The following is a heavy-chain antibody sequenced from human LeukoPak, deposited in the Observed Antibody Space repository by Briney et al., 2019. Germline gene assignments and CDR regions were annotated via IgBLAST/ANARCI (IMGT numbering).Heavy chain of an antibody. V-gene: IGHV3-23*01. CDR1: VFTFSSDA. D-gene: IGHD5-24*01. CDR2: ISGSGGST. Sequence: GGSLRLSCAASVFTFSSDAMSCVRQAAGNGLGWGSAISGSGGSTYYADSGKGRFTISRDNSKNTLYLQMDSLRAEDAAVYYCARDKDVYYFDYWGQGTLVTASS. J-gene: IGHJ4*02. CDR3: ARDKDVYYFDY.